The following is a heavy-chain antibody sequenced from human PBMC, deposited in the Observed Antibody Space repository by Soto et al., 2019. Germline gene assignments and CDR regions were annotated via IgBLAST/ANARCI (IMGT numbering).Heavy chain of an antibody. D-gene: IGHD6-19*01. J-gene: IGHJ4*02. CDR2: ISGGGETI. Sequence: GGSLRLSCAASRFTFSDYSMNWVRQAPGKGPEWVSYISGGGETIYYADSVRGRFTISRDNAKNALFLQMHSLREEDTAVYYCARASPSSQCRTTSYFDYWGQGTLVTVSS. CDR3: ARASPSSQCRTTSYFDY. V-gene: IGHV3-48*02. CDR1: RFTFSDYS.